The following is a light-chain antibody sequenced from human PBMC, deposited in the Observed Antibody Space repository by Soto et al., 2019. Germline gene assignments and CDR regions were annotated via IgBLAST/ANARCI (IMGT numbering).Light chain of an antibody. CDR3: QQRSNWLT. CDR1: QSVSSY. CDR2: DAS. J-gene: IGKJ4*01. Sequence: EIVLTQSPATLSLSPGERATPSCRASQSVSSYLAWYQQKPGQAPRLLIYDASNRATGIPARFSGSGSGTDFTLTISSLEPEDFAIYYCQQRSNWLTFGGGTKVVIK. V-gene: IGKV3-11*01.